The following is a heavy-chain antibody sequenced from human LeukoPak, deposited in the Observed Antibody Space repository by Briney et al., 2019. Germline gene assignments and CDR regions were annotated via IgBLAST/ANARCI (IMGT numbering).Heavy chain of an antibody. CDR2: IYYSGST. D-gene: IGHD6-6*01. V-gene: IGHV4-59*08. CDR3: ARHLIREDYSSSSIGFDP. Sequence: SETLSLTCTVSGGSISNYFWSLIRPPPGEGLELIGYIYYSGSTNYNTSLKSRVTISVDTSKNQFSLKLSSVTAADTALYYCARHLIREDYSSSSIGFDPWGQGTLVTVSS. CDR1: GGSISNYF. J-gene: IGHJ5*02.